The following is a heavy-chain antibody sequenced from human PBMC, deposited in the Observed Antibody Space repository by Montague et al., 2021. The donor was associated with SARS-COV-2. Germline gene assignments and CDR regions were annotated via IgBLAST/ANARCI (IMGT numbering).Heavy chain of an antibody. V-gene: IGHV4-61*10. CDR2: IYATGSA. CDR1: GGSVSSRSYF. Sequence: SETLSLTCTVSGGSVSSRSYFWSWIRQPAGKGLEWIGHIYATGSAKYNPSLESRVTISVDTSNNQFSLRLNSVTAADTAVYYCTRVGVEVPAAPAPTLFDPWGQGILVTVSS. D-gene: IGHD2-15*01. J-gene: IGHJ5*02. CDR3: TRVGVEVPAAPAPTLFDP.